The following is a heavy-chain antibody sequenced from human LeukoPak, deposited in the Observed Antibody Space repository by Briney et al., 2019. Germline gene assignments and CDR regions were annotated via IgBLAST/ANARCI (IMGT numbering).Heavy chain of an antibody. CDR2: IYPDDSDT. CDR1: EYSFPNYC. J-gene: IGHJ4*02. Sequence: GESLKISCKHSEYSFPNYCVGWVRQMPGKGLEWVGIIYPDDSDTRYSPSFQGRVTISADKSINTAYLEWSSLKASDTATYYCAIGRGGQQLGDFWGQGTLVTVSS. CDR3: AIGRGGQQLGDF. V-gene: IGHV5-51*01. D-gene: IGHD6-13*01.